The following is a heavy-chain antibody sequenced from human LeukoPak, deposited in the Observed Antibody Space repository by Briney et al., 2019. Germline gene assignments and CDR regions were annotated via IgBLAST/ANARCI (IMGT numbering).Heavy chain of an antibody. V-gene: IGHV3-30*19. J-gene: IGHJ4*02. D-gene: IGHD6-13*01. CDR2: ISYDGSNK. CDR1: GFTFTSYG. CDR3: ARESRAAAGLDY. Sequence: GGSLRLSCAASGFTFTSYGMHWVRQAPGKGLEWVAVISYDGSNKYYADSVKGRFTISRDNSKNTLYLQMNSLRAEDTAVYYCARESRAAAGLDYWDQGTLVTVSS.